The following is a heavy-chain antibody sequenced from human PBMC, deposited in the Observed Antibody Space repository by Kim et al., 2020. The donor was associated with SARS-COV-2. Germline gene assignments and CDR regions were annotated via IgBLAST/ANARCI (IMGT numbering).Heavy chain of an antibody. V-gene: IGHV6-1*01. CDR3: ARDRYFLDS. CDR1: GDSVSSDTVA. J-gene: IGHJ4*02. D-gene: IGHD1-1*01. CDR2: AYYRSTWCS. Sequence: SQTLSLTCAISGDSVSSDTVAWNWLRQSPSRGLEWLGRAYYRSTWCSDYAVSVKSRLTITPDTSKNQLSLQLNSVTPEDTAVYYCARDRYFLDSWGQGTLVTVSS.